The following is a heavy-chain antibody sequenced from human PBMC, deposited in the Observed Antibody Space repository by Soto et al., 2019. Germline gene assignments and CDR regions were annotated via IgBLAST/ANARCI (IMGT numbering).Heavy chain of an antibody. Sequence: QVQLVESGGGVVQPGRSLRLSCAASGFTFSSYAMHWVRQAPGKGLEWVAVISYDGSNKYYADSVKGRFTISRDNSKNMLYLQMNSLRAEDTAVYYCALRGYSYGENDYWGQGTLVTVSS. CDR2: ISYDGSNK. CDR3: ALRGYSYGENDY. D-gene: IGHD5-18*01. CDR1: GFTFSSYA. V-gene: IGHV3-30-3*01. J-gene: IGHJ4*02.